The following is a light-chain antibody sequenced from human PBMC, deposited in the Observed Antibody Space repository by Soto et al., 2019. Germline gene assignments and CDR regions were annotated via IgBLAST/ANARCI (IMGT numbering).Light chain of an antibody. CDR3: QSSDSSLSGSV. J-gene: IGLJ1*01. V-gene: IGLV1-40*01. Sequence: QSVLTQPPSLSGAPGQRVTISCTASSSNIGAGYDVHWYQQLPGTAPKLLIYGNNNRPSGVPDRFSGSKSGTSASLAITGLQAEDEADYYCQSSDSSLSGSVFGTGTKLTVL. CDR2: GNN. CDR1: SSNIGAGYD.